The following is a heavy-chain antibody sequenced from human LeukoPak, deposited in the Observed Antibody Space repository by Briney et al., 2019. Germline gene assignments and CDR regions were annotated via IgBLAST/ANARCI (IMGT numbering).Heavy chain of an antibody. CDR3: ARGSRVAGTFDY. CDR1: GFTVSSNY. CDR2: IYSGGST. V-gene: IGHV3-53*01. J-gene: IGHJ4*02. D-gene: IGHD6-19*01. Sequence: GGSLRLSCAASGFTVSSNYMSWVRQAPGKGLEWVSVIYSGGSTYYADSVKGRFTISRDNSKNTLYLQMNSLRSEDTAVYYCARGSRVAGTFDYWGQGTLVTVSS.